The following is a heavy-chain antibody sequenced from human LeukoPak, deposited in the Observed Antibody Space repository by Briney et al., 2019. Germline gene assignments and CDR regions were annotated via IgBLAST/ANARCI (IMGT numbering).Heavy chain of an antibody. CDR3: ARGGSGYYWAFDC. V-gene: IGHV3-53*01. D-gene: IGHD3-22*01. J-gene: IGHJ4*02. CDR2: IYGDGST. Sequence: GGSLRLSCAASGFTVNSYYMSWVRQAPGKGLEWVSLIYGDGSTSYADSVKGRFTISRDNSKKTLSLQMNSLRAEDTAMYYCARGGSGYYWAFDCWGQGTLVTVSS. CDR1: GFTVNSYY.